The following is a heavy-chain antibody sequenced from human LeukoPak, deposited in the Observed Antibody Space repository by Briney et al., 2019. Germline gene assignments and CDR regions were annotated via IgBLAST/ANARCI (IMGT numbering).Heavy chain of an antibody. D-gene: IGHD3-10*01. Sequence: SETLSLTCTVSGGSITSSSYYWGWIRQPPGKGLEWIGSVYYTGNTYYNSSLKSRVTISLDTSKNQFSLKLSSVTAADTAVYYCARRPYETYYYGSGSFDYWGQGTLVTVSS. CDR3: ARRPYETYYYGSGSFDY. CDR1: GGSITSSSYY. V-gene: IGHV4-39*07. CDR2: VYYTGNT. J-gene: IGHJ4*02.